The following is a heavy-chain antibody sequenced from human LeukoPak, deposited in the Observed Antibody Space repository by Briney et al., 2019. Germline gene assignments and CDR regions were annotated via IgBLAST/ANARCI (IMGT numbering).Heavy chain of an antibody. J-gene: IGHJ4*02. CDR1: GYSFSIYW. Sequence: GESLQISCQGSGYSFSIYWIGWVRQMPGKSLEWMGIIYPGDSDTRYSPSFQGQVTISADKSISTAYLQWNSLKASDTAMYYCARRSGYSSSWYFDYWGQGTLVTVSS. CDR2: IYPGDSDT. CDR3: ARRSGYSSSWYFDY. D-gene: IGHD6-13*01. V-gene: IGHV5-51*01.